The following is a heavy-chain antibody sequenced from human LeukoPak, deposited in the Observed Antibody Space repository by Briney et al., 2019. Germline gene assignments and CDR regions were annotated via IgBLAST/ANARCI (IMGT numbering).Heavy chain of an antibody. CDR3: ARSSWNYADY. J-gene: IGHJ4*02. CDR1: GFSFIDFA. Sequence: GKSLRLSCTASGFSFIDFAMHWVRQAPGKGLEWVAVISNDGKTKYHAESVKGRFTISRDNSKNTLYLQMNSLRAEDTAVYYCARSSWNYADYWGQGTLVTVSS. CDR2: ISNDGKTK. D-gene: IGHD1-7*01. V-gene: IGHV3-30*01.